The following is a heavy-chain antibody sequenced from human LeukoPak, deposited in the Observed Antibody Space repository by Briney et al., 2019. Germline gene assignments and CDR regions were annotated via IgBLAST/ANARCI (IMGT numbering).Heavy chain of an antibody. CDR1: GFTVSSNY. CDR3: ARMDTAMAYYFDY. V-gene: IGHV3-53*01. J-gene: IGHJ4*02. CDR2: IYSGGST. Sequence: GGSLRLSCAASGFTVSSNYMSWVRQAPGKGLEWVSVIYSGGSTYYADSVKGRFTISRDNSKNTLYLQMNSLRAEDTAVYYCARMDTAMAYYFDYWGQGTLVTVSS. D-gene: IGHD5-18*01.